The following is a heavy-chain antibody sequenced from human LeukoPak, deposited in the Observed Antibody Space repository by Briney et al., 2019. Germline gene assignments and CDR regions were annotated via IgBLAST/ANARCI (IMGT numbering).Heavy chain of an antibody. J-gene: IGHJ4*02. V-gene: IGHV3-11*04. CDR1: GFTFSDYY. CDR2: ISSSGNTI. CDR3: ARPSLNTGSYFDY. Sequence: PGGSLRLSCAASGFTFSDYYMNWIRQAPGKGLEWVSYISSSGNTIYDADSVKGRFTISRDNAKNSLYLQMNSLRAEDTAVYYCARPSLNTGSYFDYWGQGILVSVSS. D-gene: IGHD1-26*01.